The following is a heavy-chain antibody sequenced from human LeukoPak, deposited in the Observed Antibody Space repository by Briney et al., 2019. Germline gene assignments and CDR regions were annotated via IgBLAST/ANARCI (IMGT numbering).Heavy chain of an antibody. CDR3: AKPRAMTTGVGRYFDL. CDR2: ISGGGENT. J-gene: IGHJ2*01. D-gene: IGHD1-1*01. CDR1: GFTFTSYA. V-gene: IGHV3-23*01. Sequence: GGSLRLFCGASGFTFTSYAMSWMREAPGKGLEWVSAISGGGENTYYGDSVKGRFTISRDNSKNTLYLQMNSLRAEDTATYYCAKPRAMTTGVGRYFDLWGRGTLVTVSS.